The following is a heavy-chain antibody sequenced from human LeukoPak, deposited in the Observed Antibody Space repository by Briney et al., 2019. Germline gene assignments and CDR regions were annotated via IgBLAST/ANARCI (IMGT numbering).Heavy chain of an antibody. CDR1: GGTFSSYA. V-gene: IGHV1-18*01. D-gene: IGHD2-15*01. Sequence: ASVKVSCKASGGTFSSYAISWVRQAPGQGLEWMGWISANNGNTNYAQKVRGRVTMTTDTSTSTAHMELRSLRSEDTAVYYCARAYCSGGSCYPGGFDYWGQGTLVTVSS. J-gene: IGHJ4*02. CDR3: ARAYCSGGSCYPGGFDY. CDR2: ISANNGNT.